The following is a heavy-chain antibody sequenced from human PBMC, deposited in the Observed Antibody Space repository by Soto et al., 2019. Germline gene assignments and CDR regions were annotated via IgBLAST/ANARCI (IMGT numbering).Heavy chain of an antibody. J-gene: IGHJ4*02. V-gene: IGHV1-18*01. D-gene: IGHD5-18*01. CDR3: SRDQFDSYGPKGGLDY. Sequence: QVQLVQSGAEVKKPGASVKVSCKASGYTFTSYGISWVRQAPGQGLAWMGWISAYNGNTNYAQKLQGRVTMTTDTSTSTAYMELMSLRSDDTAVYYCSRDQFDSYGPKGGLDYWGQGTLVTVSS. CDR2: ISAYNGNT. CDR1: GYTFTSYG.